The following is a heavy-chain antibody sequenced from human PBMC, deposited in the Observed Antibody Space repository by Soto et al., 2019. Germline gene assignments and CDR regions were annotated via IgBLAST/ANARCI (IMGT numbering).Heavy chain of an antibody. D-gene: IGHD3-22*01. Sequence: QVQLVQSGAEVRKPGSSVKVSCKASGGTFSRLAISWVRQAPGQGLEWMGGIIPIFGTPNHAQKFQGRLTITADEATSXVHMELSSLRSEDTAIYYCARGWGEDSSDYFYAYWGQGTLVIVSS. CDR1: GGTFSRLA. CDR2: IIPIFGTP. CDR3: ARGWGEDSSDYFYAY. V-gene: IGHV1-69*01. J-gene: IGHJ4*02.